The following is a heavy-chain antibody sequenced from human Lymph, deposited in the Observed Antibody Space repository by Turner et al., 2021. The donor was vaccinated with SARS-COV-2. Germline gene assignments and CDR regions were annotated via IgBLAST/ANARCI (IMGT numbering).Heavy chain of an antibody. CDR3: ARFPVWGAFDI. V-gene: IGHV4-31*03. J-gene: IGHJ3*02. CDR2: IDYSGSS. Sequence: QVQLQESGPGLVKPSQTLSLNCTVSGGSISSGGYYWSWIRQHPGKGLEWIGYIDYSGSSYYNPSLKSRVTISVDTSKNQFSLNLSSVTAADTAVYYCARFPVWGAFDIWGQGTMVTVSS. D-gene: IGHD3-16*01. CDR1: GGSISSGGYY.